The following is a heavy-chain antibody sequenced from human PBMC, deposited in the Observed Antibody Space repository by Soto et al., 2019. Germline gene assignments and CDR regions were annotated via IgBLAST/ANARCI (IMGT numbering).Heavy chain of an antibody. V-gene: IGHV4-31*03. J-gene: IGHJ3*02. CDR2: IYYSGST. Sequence: SETLSLTCTVSGGSIISGGYCFSCIRQHPGKGLEWIGYIYYSGSTYYNPSLKSRVTISVDTSKNQFSLKLSSVTAADTAVYYCARGLRYFDWPGAFDIWGQGTMVTVSS. CDR1: GGSIISGGYC. CDR3: ARGLRYFDWPGAFDI. D-gene: IGHD3-9*01.